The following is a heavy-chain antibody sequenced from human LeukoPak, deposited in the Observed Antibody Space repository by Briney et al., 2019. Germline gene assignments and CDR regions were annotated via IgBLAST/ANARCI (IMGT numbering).Heavy chain of an antibody. CDR1: GYTFTSYG. V-gene: IGHV1-18*01. D-gene: IGHD6-19*01. J-gene: IGHJ5*02. CDR2: ISAYNGNT. CDR3: ARTPGYSSGWYRFDP. Sequence: ASVKVSCKASGYTFTSYGISWVRQAPGQVLEWMGWISAYNGNTNYAQKLQGRVTMTTDTSTSTAYMELRSLRSDDTAAYYCARTPGYSSGWYRFDPWGQGTLVTVSS.